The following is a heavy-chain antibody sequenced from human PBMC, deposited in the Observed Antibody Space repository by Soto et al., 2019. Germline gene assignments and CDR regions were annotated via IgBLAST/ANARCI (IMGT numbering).Heavy chain of an antibody. CDR1: GYTLTNYG. CDR3: ARDREVGYYDSSGYFDY. J-gene: IGHJ4*02. Sequence: GASVQVPCQASGYTLTNYGLRWLRQAPGQGLEWMGWVSAYNGNTNYAQKLQDRVTMTTNTSTSTAYMELKSLRSDDTAVYYCARDREVGYYDSSGYFDYWGQGTLVTVSS. CDR2: VSAYNGNT. D-gene: IGHD3-22*01. V-gene: IGHV1-18*04.